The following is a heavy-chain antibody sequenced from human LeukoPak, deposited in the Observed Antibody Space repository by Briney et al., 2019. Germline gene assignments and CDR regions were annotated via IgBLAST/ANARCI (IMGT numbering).Heavy chain of an antibody. J-gene: IGHJ3*02. Sequence: ASVKVSCKASGYTFTSYGISWVRQAPGQGLEWIGWISAYNGNTNYAQKLQGRVTMTTDTSTSTAYMELRSLRSDDTAVYYCARFRYIGIVVVPAAIQDAFDIWGQGTMVTVSS. CDR1: GYTFTSYG. D-gene: IGHD2-2*02. V-gene: IGHV1-18*01. CDR2: ISAYNGNT. CDR3: ARFRYIGIVVVPAAIQDAFDI.